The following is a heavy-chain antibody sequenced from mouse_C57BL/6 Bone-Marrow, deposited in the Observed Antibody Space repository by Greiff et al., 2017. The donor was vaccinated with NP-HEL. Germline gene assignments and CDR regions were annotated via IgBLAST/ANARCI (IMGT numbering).Heavy chain of an antibody. V-gene: IGHV5-6*01. J-gene: IGHJ2*01. Sequence: DVQLVESGGDLVKPGGSLKLSCAASGFTFSSYGMSWVRQTPDKRLEWVATISSGGSYTYYPDSVKGRFTISRDNAKNTLYLQMSSLKSEDTAMYYCARHVYFDYWGQGTTLTVSS. CDR1: GFTFSSYG. CDR3: ARHVYFDY. CDR2: ISSGGSYT.